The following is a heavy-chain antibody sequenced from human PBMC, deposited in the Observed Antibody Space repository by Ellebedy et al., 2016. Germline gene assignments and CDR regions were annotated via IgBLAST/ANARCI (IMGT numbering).Heavy chain of an antibody. J-gene: IGHJ5*02. Sequence: GSLRLXXGVYHGSFSDYHWSWIRQPPGKGLQWFGEIDHFGNTNYNPSLKSRVTISLDTSKNQFSLKLSSVTVADTAVYYCAKGKVRFDPWGQGTLVTVSS. CDR1: HGSFSDYH. CDR2: IDHFGNT. CDR3: AKGKVRFDP. V-gene: IGHV4-34*01.